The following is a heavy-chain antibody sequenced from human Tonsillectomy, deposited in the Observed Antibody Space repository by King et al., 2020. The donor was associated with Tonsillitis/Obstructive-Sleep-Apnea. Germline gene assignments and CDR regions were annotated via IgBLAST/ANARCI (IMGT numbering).Heavy chain of an antibody. Sequence: VQLQESGPGLVKPSETLSLTCTVSGGSISSYYWSWIRQPPGKGLEWIGYIYYSGSTNYNPSLKSRVTISVDTSKNQFSLKLSSVTAADTAVYYCARDGTPRIAAIDNWFDPWGQGTLVTVSS. V-gene: IGHV4-59*01. J-gene: IGHJ5*02. CDR3: ARDGTPRIAAIDNWFDP. CDR1: GGSISSYY. D-gene: IGHD6-6*01. CDR2: IYYSGST.